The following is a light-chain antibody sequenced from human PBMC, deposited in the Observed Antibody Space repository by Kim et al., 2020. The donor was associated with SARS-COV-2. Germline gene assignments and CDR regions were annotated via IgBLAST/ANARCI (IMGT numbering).Light chain of an antibody. CDR2: AAS. CDR1: QGIRNE. CDR3: LQDYNYPRT. V-gene: IGKV1-6*01. Sequence: ASIGDRVTITCRASQGIRNELGWYQQKPGRAPKLLIYAASSLQSGVPSRFSGSGSGTDFTLTISSLQPEDFATYYCLQDYNYPRTFGQGTRVDIK. J-gene: IGKJ1*01.